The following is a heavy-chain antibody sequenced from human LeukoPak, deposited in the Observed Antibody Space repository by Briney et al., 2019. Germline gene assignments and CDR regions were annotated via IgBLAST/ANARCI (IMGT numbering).Heavy chain of an antibody. D-gene: IGHD6-25*01. Sequence: GGSLRLSCAASGFTFSSYAMHWVRQAPGEGLEWVAVISYDESKIYYADSVKGRFTISRDLSTNTLYLQMNSLTTEDTAMYFCARRPVAAEYFQHWGQGTLVTVSS. CDR1: GFTFSSYA. CDR3: ARRPVAAEYFQH. V-gene: IGHV3-30*03. J-gene: IGHJ1*01. CDR2: ISYDESKI.